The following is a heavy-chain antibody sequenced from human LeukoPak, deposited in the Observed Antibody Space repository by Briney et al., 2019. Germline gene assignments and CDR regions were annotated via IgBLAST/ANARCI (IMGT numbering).Heavy chain of an antibody. D-gene: IGHD3-9*01. CDR3: ARYSYDILTGYPKGWFDP. Sequence: SETLSLTCAVYGGSFSGYYWSWIRQPPGKGLEWIGEINHSGSTNYNPSLKSRGPISVDTSKNQFSPKLSSVTAADTAVYYCARYSYDILTGYPKGWFDPWGQGTLVTVSS. V-gene: IGHV4-34*01. CDR2: INHSGST. J-gene: IGHJ5*02. CDR1: GGSFSGYY.